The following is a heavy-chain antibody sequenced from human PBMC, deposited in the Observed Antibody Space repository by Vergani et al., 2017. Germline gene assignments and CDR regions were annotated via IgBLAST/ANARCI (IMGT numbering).Heavy chain of an antibody. CDR1: GFTFNNYG. V-gene: IGHV3-30*02. CDR2: IRYDGNNQ. D-gene: IGHD1-7*01. J-gene: IGHJ4*02. Sequence: QVQLVESGGGVVQPGGSLRLSCEASGFTFNNYGIHWVRQTPGKGLEWVAFIRYDGNNQQYFHSVKGRFTISRDNSKNTVYLQMNSLRVEDTAVSYCANDRAITATTVPDYWGQGTLVTVSS. CDR3: ANDRAITATTVPDY.